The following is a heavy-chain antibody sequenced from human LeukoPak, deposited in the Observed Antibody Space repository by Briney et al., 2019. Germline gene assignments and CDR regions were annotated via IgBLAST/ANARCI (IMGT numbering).Heavy chain of an antibody. D-gene: IGHD5-18*01. J-gene: IGHJ6*03. V-gene: IGHV4-59*01. CDR2: IYYSGST. CDR1: GGSISSYY. CDR3: ARTTEGGYTHGYFYYYYMDV. Sequence: SETLSLTCTVSGGSISSYYWSWIRQPPGKGLEWIGYIYYSGSTNYNPSLKSRVTISVDTSKNQFSLKLTSVTAADTAVYYCARTTEGGYTHGYFYYYYMDVWGKGTTVTISS.